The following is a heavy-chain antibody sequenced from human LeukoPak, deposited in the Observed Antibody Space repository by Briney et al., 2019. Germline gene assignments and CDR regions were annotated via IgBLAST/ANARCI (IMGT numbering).Heavy chain of an antibody. D-gene: IGHD6-6*01. J-gene: IGHJ4*02. CDR1: GGSFSGYY. CDR2: INHSGST. Sequence: ASETLSLTCAVYGGSFSGYYWSWIRQPPGKGLEWIGEINHSGSTNYNPSLKSRVTISVDTSKNQFSLKLSSVTAADTAVYYCARGEDSGLFDYWGQGTLVTVSS. V-gene: IGHV4-34*01. CDR3: ARGEDSGLFDY.